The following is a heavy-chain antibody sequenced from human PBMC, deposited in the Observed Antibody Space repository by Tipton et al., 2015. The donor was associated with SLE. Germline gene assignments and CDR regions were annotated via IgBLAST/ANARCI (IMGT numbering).Heavy chain of an antibody. V-gene: IGHV4-59*11. CDR1: GGSISSHC. Sequence: TLSLTCTVSGGSISSHCWSWIRQPPGKGLEWIGYIYYSGSTNYNPSLKSRVTISVDTSKNQFSLKLSSVTAADTAVYYCARLGGWELHVFDYWGQGTLVTVSS. CDR2: IYYSGST. D-gene: IGHD1-26*01. CDR3: ARLGGWELHVFDY. J-gene: IGHJ4*02.